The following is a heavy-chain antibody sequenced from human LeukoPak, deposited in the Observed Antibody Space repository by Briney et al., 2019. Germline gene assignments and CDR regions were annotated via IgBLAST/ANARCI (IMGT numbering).Heavy chain of an antibody. J-gene: IGHJ4*02. CDR3: PAGSAVQY. CDR2: FDPEDGET. V-gene: IGHV1-24*01. D-gene: IGHD6-25*01. CDR1: GSTLTELS. Sequence: ASVKVSCSVSGSTLTELSINWVRQPPGKGVEWMGGFDPEDGETIYAQKFQGRVTMTDDTSTDTAYMELSSLRSGDTAVYYCPAGSAVQYWGQGTLVTVSS.